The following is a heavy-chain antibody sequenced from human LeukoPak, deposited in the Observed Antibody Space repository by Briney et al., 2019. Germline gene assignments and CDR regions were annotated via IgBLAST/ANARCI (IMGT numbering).Heavy chain of an antibody. CDR1: GGSISSYY. J-gene: IGHJ4*02. CDR2: IFHSGST. CDR3: ARSAFGDYSFDY. Sequence: PSETLSLTCTVSGGSISSYYWGWIRQPPGKGLEWIGHIFHSGSTNSNPSLKSRVTISVDTSKNQFSLKLSSVTAADTAVYYCARSAFGDYSFDYWGQGTLVTVSS. D-gene: IGHD3-16*01. V-gene: IGHV4-59*01.